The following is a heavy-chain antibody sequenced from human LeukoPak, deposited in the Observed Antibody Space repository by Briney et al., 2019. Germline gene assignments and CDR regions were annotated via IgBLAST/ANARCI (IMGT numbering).Heavy chain of an antibody. CDR3: AREILRFDI. CDR1: GYSFNSQG. V-gene: IGHV7-4-1*02. J-gene: IGHJ3*02. CDR2: INTDSGNP. Sequence: GASVKVSCKASGYSFNSQGMNWVRQAPGQGLEWMGWINTDSGNPTYAQGFTGRVVFSLDSSVSTAYLQISNLMPEDTAKYYCAREILRFDIWGQGTMVTVSS.